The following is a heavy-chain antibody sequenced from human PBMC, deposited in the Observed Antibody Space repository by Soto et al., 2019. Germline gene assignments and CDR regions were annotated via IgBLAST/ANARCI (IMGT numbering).Heavy chain of an antibody. Sequence: QVQLQESGPGLVKPSQTLSLTCTVSGGSISSGDYYWSWIRQPPGKGLEWIGYIYYSGSTYYNPSPKTRVTISVDTSKNQFSRKLSSVTAADTAVYYCARVGGFGATTIDYWGQGTLVTVSS. J-gene: IGHJ4*02. D-gene: IGHD3-10*01. CDR2: IYYSGST. CDR3: ARVGGFGATTIDY. CDR1: GGSISSGDYY. V-gene: IGHV4-30-4*01.